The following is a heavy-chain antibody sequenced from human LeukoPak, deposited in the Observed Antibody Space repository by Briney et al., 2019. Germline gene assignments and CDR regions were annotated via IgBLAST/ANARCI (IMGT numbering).Heavy chain of an antibody. J-gene: IGHJ6*03. Sequence: SETLSLTCTVSGGSVSSGSYYWSWIRQPPGKGLEWIGYIYYSGSTNYNPSLKSRVTISVDTSKNQFSLKLSSVTAADTAVYYCARDVMSSWSYYYYYYMDVWGKGTTVTVSS. V-gene: IGHV4-61*01. CDR3: ARDVMSSWSYYYYYYMDV. CDR1: GGSVSSGSYY. CDR2: IYYSGST. D-gene: IGHD6-13*01.